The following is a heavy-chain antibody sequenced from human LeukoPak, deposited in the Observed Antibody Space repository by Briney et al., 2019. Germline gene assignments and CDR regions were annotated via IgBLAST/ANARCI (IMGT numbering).Heavy chain of an antibody. CDR3: ARRISTRRGETCSSTSCYFDY. CDR2: IFHSGIT. V-gene: IGHV4-38-2*01. CDR1: GGSFSGYF. D-gene: IGHD2-2*01. J-gene: IGHJ4*02. Sequence: SETLSLTCAVYGGSFSGYFWALIRQSPGKGLEWIGSIFHSGITYYNPSLKSRITISVDTSKNQFSLRLSSVTAADTAVYYCARRISTRRGETCSSTSCYFDYWGQGTLVTVSS.